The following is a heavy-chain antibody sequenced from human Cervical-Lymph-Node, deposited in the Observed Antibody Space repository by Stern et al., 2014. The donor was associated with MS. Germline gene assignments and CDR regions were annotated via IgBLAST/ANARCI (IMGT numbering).Heavy chain of an antibody. J-gene: IGHJ6*02. Sequence: VQLVESGAEVKKPGASVKVSCKASGYTFTSYYMHWVRQAPGQGLEWMGIINPSGGSTSYAQKFQGRVTMTRDTSTSTVYMELSSVRSEDTAVYYCARDPLTTVTLGYYYGMDVWGQGTTVTVSS. CDR1: GYTFTSYY. CDR3: ARDPLTTVTLGYYYGMDV. V-gene: IGHV1-46*01. D-gene: IGHD4-11*01. CDR2: INPSGGST.